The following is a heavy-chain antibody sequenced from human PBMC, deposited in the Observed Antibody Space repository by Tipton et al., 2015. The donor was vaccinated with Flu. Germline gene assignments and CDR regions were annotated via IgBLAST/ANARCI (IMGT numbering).Heavy chain of an antibody. Sequence: TLSLTCTVSGGSISSSSHYWGWIRQPPGKGLEWIGCIHYSGSTYYNPSLKSRVTISVDTSKNQFSLKLSSVTVADTAVYYCARDDRSYYFYYWGQGTLVTVSS. V-gene: IGHV4-39*07. CDR2: IHYSGST. J-gene: IGHJ4*02. D-gene: IGHD3-22*01. CDR1: GGSISSSSHY. CDR3: ARDDRSYYFYY.